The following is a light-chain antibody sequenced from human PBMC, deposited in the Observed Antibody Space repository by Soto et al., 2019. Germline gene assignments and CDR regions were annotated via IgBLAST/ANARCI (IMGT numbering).Light chain of an antibody. Sequence: DLEKTQSPSSLSASVVVRVTINCRASQGISSWLAWYQQKPGKAPKFLIYAASSLQSGVPSRFSGSGSGTDFTLTISSLQPEDFATYYCQQANSLPITFGQGTRLEI. CDR1: QGISSW. V-gene: IGKV1-12*01. CDR3: QQANSLPIT. J-gene: IGKJ5*01. CDR2: AAS.